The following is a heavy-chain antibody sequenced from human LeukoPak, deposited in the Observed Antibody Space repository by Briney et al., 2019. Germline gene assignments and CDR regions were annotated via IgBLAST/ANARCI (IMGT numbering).Heavy chain of an antibody. J-gene: IGHJ4*02. CDR3: ATRHDYSNSNYFDF. CDR1: GFTFSSYA. D-gene: IGHD4-11*01. CDR2: FSGDGSST. Sequence: PGGSLRLSCAASGFTFSSYAMSWVRQAPGKGLEWVSAFSGDGSSTNYADSVKGRFTISRDNSKNTLYLQMNSLRVEDTAVYYCATRHDYSNSNYFDFWGPGTLVTVSS. V-gene: IGHV3-23*01.